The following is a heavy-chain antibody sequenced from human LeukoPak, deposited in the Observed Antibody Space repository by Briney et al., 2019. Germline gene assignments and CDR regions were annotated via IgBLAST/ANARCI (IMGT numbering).Heavy chain of an antibody. D-gene: IGHD6-19*01. CDR1: GGTFSSYA. J-gene: IGHJ4*02. V-gene: IGHV1-69*13. CDR2: IIPIFGTA. CDR3: ARGAIAVAGTGFFDY. Sequence: LRASVKVSCKASGGTFSSYAISWVRQAPGQGLEWMGGIIPIFGTANYAQKFQGRVTITADESTSTAYMELSSLRSEDTAVYYCARGAIAVAGTGFFDYWGQGTLVTVSS.